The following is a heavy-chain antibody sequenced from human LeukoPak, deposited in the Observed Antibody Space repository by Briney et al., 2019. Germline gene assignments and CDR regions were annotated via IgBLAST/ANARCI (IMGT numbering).Heavy chain of an antibody. CDR2: INPNSGGT. J-gene: IGHJ4*02. CDR1: GYTFTGYY. V-gene: IGHV1-2*02. Sequence: ASVKVSCKASGYTFTGYYMHWVRQAPGQGLEWMGWINPNSGGTNYAQKFQGRVTMTRDTSISTAYMELGRLRSDDTAVYYCARDKSYYDFWSGYYKGSHFDYWGQGTLVTVSS. D-gene: IGHD3-3*01. CDR3: ARDKSYYDFWSGYYKGSHFDY.